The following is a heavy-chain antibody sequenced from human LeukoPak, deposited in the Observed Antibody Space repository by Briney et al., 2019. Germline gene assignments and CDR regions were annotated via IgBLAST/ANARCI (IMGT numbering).Heavy chain of an antibody. Sequence: SETLSLTCTVSGGSISTYYWSWIRQPPGKGLEWIGYLYYSGSTTYSPSLKSRVTMSVDTSKSQFSLKLSSVTAADTAIYYCARVRGTFETDWGQGTLVTVSS. V-gene: IGHV4-59*01. CDR3: ARVRGTFETD. CDR1: GGSISTYY. D-gene: IGHD2/OR15-2a*01. CDR2: LYYSGST. J-gene: IGHJ1*01.